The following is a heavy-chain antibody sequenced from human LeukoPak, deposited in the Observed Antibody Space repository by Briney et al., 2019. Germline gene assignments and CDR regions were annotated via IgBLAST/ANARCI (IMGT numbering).Heavy chain of an antibody. CDR2: IKQDGSEK. CDR3: ARDNYDGSGTYGFESY. Sequence: GGSLRLSCAASGFTFSNAWMSWVRQAPGKGLEWVANIKQDGSEKYYVDSVKGRFTISRDNAKNSLYLQMNSLRAEDTAIYYCARDNYDGSGTYGFESYWGQGTLVTVSS. D-gene: IGHD3-10*01. V-gene: IGHV3-7*01. J-gene: IGHJ4*02. CDR1: GFTFSNAW.